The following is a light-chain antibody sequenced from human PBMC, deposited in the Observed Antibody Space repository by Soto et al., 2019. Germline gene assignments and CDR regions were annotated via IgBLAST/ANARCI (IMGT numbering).Light chain of an antibody. CDR1: QIVFYGIEKENN. CDR2: WAS. V-gene: IGKV4-1*01. CDR3: QQYYIVPYT. J-gene: IGKJ2*01. Sequence: DIVMTQSPYSVAVSLGERATINCKSSQIVFYGIEKENNLAWYQQKPGQPHKLLIYWASTLESGVPDRFSGSGSGTDFTLTISSLQAEDVAVYYCQQYYIVPYTFGQGTRLDIK.